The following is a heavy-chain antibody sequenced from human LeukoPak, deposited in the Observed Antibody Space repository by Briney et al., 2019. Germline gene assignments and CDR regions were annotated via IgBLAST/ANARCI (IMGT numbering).Heavy chain of an antibody. J-gene: IGHJ4*02. CDR2: INWNGGST. Sequence: PGGSLRLSCAASGFTFSSYSMNWVRQAPGKGLEWVSGINWNGGSTGYADSVKGRFTISRDNAKNSLYLQMNSLRAEDTALYHCVVRGVVDYWGQGTLVTVSS. CDR1: GFTFSSYS. V-gene: IGHV3-20*01. CDR3: VVRGVVDY. D-gene: IGHD3-10*01.